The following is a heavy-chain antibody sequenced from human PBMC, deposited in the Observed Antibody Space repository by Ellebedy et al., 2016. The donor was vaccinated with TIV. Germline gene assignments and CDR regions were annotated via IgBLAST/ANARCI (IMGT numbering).Heavy chain of an antibody. D-gene: IGHD3-3*01. J-gene: IGHJ4*02. CDR3: VRLGVVIRGYYFDY. CDR1: GFTFNSYG. CDR2: ISSNGGST. V-gene: IGHV3-64D*06. Sequence: GGSLRLSXSASGFTFNSYGMYWVRQAPGKGLEYVSAISSNGGSTYYADSVKGRFTISRDNSKNTLYLQMRSLRAEGTAVYYCVRLGVVIRGYYFDYWGQGTLVTVSS.